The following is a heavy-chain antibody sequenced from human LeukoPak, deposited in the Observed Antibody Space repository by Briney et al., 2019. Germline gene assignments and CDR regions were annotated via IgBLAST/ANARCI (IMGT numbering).Heavy chain of an antibody. CDR3: ASSGSYRFDY. J-gene: IGHJ4*02. CDR1: GFTFSSYS. Sequence: GGSLRLSCAASGFTFSSYSMNWVRQAPGKGLEWVSHMKGRLTISRDNAKNSLYLQMNSLRDEDTAVYYCASSGSYRFDYWGQGTLVTVSS. D-gene: IGHD1-26*01. V-gene: IGHV3-48*02.